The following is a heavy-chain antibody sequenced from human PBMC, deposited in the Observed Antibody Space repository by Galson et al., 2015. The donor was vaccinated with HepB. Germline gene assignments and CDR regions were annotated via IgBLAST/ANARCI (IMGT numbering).Heavy chain of an antibody. CDR3: ARQFGSTTGNAISDY. CDR2: VYPNDSHT. CDR1: GYSFTSYW. D-gene: IGHD1-1*01. V-gene: IGHV5-51*01. Sequence: QSGAEVKKPGESLKISCKASGYSFTSYWIGWVRQMPGKGLEWMGIVYPNDSHTIYSPSFQGQVTISADKSIRTAFLQWSSLKASDTALYYCARQFGSTTGNAISDYWGQGTLVTVSS. J-gene: IGHJ4*02.